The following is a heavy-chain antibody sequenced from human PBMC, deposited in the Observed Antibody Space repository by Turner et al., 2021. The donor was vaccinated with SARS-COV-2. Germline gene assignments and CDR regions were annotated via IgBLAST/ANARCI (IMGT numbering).Heavy chain of an antibody. J-gene: IGHJ6*02. CDR3: AKESGSYYYYYYGMDV. Sequence: QVQLLESGGGVVQPGRSLRLPCAASGSTFSSYGMHWVRQAPGKGLEWVAVISYDGSDKYYADSVKGGFTIYRENSKNTLDLQMNSLRAEDTAVYYCAKESGSYYYYYYGMDVWGQGTTVTVSS. D-gene: IGHD1-26*01. CDR2: ISYDGSDK. CDR1: GSTFSSYG. V-gene: IGHV3-30*18.